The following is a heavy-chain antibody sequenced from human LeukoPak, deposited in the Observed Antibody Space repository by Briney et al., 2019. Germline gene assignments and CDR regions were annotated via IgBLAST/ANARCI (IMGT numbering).Heavy chain of an antibody. Sequence: GGSLRLSCAASGFTFSSYAMHWVRQAPGKGLEWVAVISYDGSNKYYADSVKGRFTISRDNAKNTLSLQMNSLRADATALYYCARRVYTSSWSAFDYWGQGTLVTVSS. CDR3: ARRVYTSSWSAFDY. CDR1: GFTFSSYA. CDR2: ISYDGSNK. D-gene: IGHD6-13*01. V-gene: IGHV3-30*07. J-gene: IGHJ4*02.